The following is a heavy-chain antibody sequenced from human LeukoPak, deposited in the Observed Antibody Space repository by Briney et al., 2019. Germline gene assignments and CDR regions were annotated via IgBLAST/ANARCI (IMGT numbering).Heavy chain of an antibody. V-gene: IGHV3-30*04. CDR3: FSTISPPSYYDFWSGRNAFDI. D-gene: IGHD3-3*01. CDR1: GFTFSSYA. CDR2: ISYDGSNK. J-gene: IGHJ3*02. Sequence: GGSLRLSCAASGFTFSSYAMHWVRQAPGKGLEWVAVISYDGSNKYYADSVKGRFTISRDNSKNTLYLQMNSLRAKDTAVYYFFSTISPPSYYDFWSGRNAFDIWGQGTMVTVSS.